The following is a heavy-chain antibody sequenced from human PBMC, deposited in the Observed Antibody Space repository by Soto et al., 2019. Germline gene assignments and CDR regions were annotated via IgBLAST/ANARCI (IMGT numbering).Heavy chain of an antibody. CDR2: IYYSGGT. D-gene: IGHD3-9*01. J-gene: IGHJ3*02. Sequence: SETLSLTCTVSGGSLTSYYWGWIRQPPGKGLEWIGSIYYSGGTYYNPSLKSRVTISVDTSKNQFSLKLSSVTAADTAVYYCARALILTGYYIHDAFDIWGQGTMVTVSS. CDR1: GGSLTSYY. V-gene: IGHV4-39*07. CDR3: ARALILTGYYIHDAFDI.